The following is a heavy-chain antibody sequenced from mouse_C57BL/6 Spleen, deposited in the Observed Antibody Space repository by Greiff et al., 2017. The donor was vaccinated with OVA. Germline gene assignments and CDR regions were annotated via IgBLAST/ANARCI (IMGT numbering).Heavy chain of an antibody. CDR1: GYTFTDYY. V-gene: IGHV1-76*01. CDR3: ARDEDSNYRGGFAY. Sequence: VKLLESGAELVRPGASVKLSCKASGYTFTDYYINWVKQRPGQGLEWIARIYPGSGNTYYNEKFKGKATLTAEKSSSTAYMQLSSLTSEDSAVYFCARDEDSNYRGGFAYWGQGTLVTVSA. CDR2: IYPGSGNT. D-gene: IGHD2-5*01. J-gene: IGHJ3*01.